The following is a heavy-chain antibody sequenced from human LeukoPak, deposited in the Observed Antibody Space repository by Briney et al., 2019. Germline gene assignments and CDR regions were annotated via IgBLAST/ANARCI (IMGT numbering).Heavy chain of an antibody. Sequence: PSETLSLTCTVSGGSISSYYWSWIRQPAGKGLEWIGRIYTSGSTNYNPSLKSRVTMSVDTSKNQFSLKLSSVTAADTAVYYCARAPWMTGYYYYMDVWGKGTTVTVSS. CDR2: IYTSGST. D-gene: IGHD5-12*01. CDR3: ARAPWMTGYYYYMDV. V-gene: IGHV4-4*07. CDR1: GGSISSYY. J-gene: IGHJ6*03.